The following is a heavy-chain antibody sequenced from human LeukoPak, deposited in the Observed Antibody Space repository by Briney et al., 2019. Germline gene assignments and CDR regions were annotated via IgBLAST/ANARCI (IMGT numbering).Heavy chain of an antibody. J-gene: IGHJ4*02. CDR3: ARVRSGSYYEIDY. Sequence: PGGSLRLSCAASGFTFSNAWMSWVRQAPGKGLEWVGRIKSKTDGGTTDYAAPVKGRFTISRDDSKNTLYLQMNSLRAEDTAVYYCARVRSGSYYEIDYWGQGTLVTVSS. V-gene: IGHV3-15*01. CDR2: IKSKTDGGTT. CDR1: GFTFSNAW. D-gene: IGHD1-26*01.